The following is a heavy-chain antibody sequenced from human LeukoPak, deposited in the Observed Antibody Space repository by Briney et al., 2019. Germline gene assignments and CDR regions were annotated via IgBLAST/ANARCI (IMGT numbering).Heavy chain of an antibody. CDR2: INHSGST. CDR3: ARDRDSSGWFDY. J-gene: IGHJ4*02. CDR1: GGSFSGYY. Sequence: PSETLSLTCAVYGGSFSGYYWSWIRQPPGKGLEWFGEINHSGSTNYNPSLKSRVTISVDTSKNQFSLKLSSVTAADTAFYYCARDRDSSGWFDYWGQGALVTVSS. D-gene: IGHD6-19*01. V-gene: IGHV4-34*01.